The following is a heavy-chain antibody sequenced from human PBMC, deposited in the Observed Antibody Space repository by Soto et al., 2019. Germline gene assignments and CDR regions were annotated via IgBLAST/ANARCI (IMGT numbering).Heavy chain of an antibody. CDR3: AREGWGSGRALDV. CDR2: ISYDGSNK. D-gene: IGHD3-10*01. Sequence: QVQLVESGGGVVQPGRSLRLSCAASGFTFSSYAMHWVRQAPGKGLEWVAVISYDGSNKYYADSVKGRFTISRDNSKNTLYLQMNSLRAEDTDVYYCAREGWGSGRALDVWGQGTTVTVSS. J-gene: IGHJ6*02. V-gene: IGHV3-30-3*01. CDR1: GFTFSSYA.